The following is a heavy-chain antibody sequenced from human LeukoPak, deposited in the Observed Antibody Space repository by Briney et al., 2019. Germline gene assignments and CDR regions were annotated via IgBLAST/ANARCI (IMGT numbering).Heavy chain of an antibody. CDR3: ARDLRLQGGYYYYMDV. CDR2: IKQDGSEK. Sequence: GGSLRLSCAASGFTFSSYWMSWVRQAPGKGLEWVANIKQDGSEKYYVDSVKGRFTISRDNAKNSLYLQMNSLRAEDTAVYYCARDLRLQGGYYYYMDVWGKGTTVTVSS. CDR1: GFTFSSYW. J-gene: IGHJ6*03. D-gene: IGHD5-24*01. V-gene: IGHV3-7*01.